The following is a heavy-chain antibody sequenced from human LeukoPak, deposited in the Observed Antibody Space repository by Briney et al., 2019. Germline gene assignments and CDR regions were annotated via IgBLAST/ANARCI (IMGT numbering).Heavy chain of an antibody. V-gene: IGHV1-69*13. CDR3: ARAAQYYYGSGSPDYYYYGMDV. CDR1: GGTFSSYA. CDR2: IIPIFGTA. Sequence: ASVKVPCKASGGTFSSYAISWVRQAPGQGLEWMGGIIPIFGTANYAQKFQGRVTITADESTSTAYMELSSLRSEDTAVYYCARAAQYYYGSGSPDYYYYGMDVWGQGTTVTVSS. J-gene: IGHJ6*02. D-gene: IGHD3-10*01.